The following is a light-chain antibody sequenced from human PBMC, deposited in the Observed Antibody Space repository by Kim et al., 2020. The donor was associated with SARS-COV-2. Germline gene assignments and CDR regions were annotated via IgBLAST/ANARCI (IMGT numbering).Light chain of an antibody. V-gene: IGLV3-1*01. Sequence: SYELTQPPSVSVSPGQTASITCSGDKLGDKYACWYQQKPGQSPLLVIYQDNKRPSGIPERFSGSNSGNTATLTISGTQAMDEADYYCQAWDSSIYVFGTG. J-gene: IGLJ1*01. CDR1: KLGDKY. CDR2: QDN. CDR3: QAWDSSIYV.